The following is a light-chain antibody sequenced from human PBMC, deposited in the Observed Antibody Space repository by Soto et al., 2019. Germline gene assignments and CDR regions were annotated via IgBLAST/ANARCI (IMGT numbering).Light chain of an antibody. CDR1: QSVSSYY. V-gene: IGKV3-20*01. J-gene: IGKJ1*01. Sequence: ETVLEQNTCALRLSGEESRSLSCTDSQSVSSYYLAWYQQKPGQAPRLLIYAASSRATGIPDRFSGGGSGTDFTLTISRLEPEDSAVYYCQQCGSSPWTFGEGTKVDIK. CDR2: AAS. CDR3: QQCGSSPWT.